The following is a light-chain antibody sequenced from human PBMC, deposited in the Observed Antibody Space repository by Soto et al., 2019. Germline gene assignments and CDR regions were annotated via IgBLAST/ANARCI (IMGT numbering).Light chain of an antibody. CDR1: SSNIGSNT. CDR3: AAWDDSLNGWV. J-gene: IGLJ3*02. V-gene: IGLV1-44*01. Sequence: QSVLTQPPSASGTPGQRVTISCSGSSSNIGSNTVNWYQQLPGTAPKLLIYSNNQRRSGVPDRFSGSKSGTSASLAISGRQSEDEGDYYCAAWDDSLNGWVFGGGTKLTVL. CDR2: SNN.